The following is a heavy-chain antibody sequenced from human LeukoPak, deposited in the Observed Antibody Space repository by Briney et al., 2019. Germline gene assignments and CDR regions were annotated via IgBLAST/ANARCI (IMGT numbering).Heavy chain of an antibody. V-gene: IGHV1-69*13. CDR2: IIPIFGTA. Sequence: SVNVSCEASGGTFSSYAISWVRQAPGQGLEWMGGIIPIFGTANYAQKFQGRVTITADESTSTAYMELSSLRSEDTAVYYCARDRRCSSTSCYRPHYYYYGMDVWGKGTTVTVSS. J-gene: IGHJ6*04. D-gene: IGHD2-2*01. CDR3: ARDRRCSSTSCYRPHYYYYGMDV. CDR1: GGTFSSYA.